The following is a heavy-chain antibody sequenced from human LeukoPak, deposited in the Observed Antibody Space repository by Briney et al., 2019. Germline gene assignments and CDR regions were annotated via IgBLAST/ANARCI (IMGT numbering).Heavy chain of an antibody. V-gene: IGHV4-31*03. Sequence: NPSETLSLTCTVSGDSISSGDYYWTWIRQHPGKGLQWIGYTHYSRSTYYNPSLESRLTMSVDTSKNQFSLKLSSVTAADTAVYYCARRRAAAGPFDYWGRGTLVTVSS. CDR1: GDSISSGDYY. D-gene: IGHD6-13*01. CDR3: ARRRAAAGPFDY. J-gene: IGHJ4*02. CDR2: THYSRST.